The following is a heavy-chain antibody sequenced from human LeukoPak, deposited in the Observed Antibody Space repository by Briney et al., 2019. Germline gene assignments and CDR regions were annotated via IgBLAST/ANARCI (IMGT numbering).Heavy chain of an antibody. J-gene: IGHJ4*02. Sequence: SETLSLTCTVSGGSISSYYWSWIRQPPGKGLEWIGYIYYSGSTNYNPSIKSRVTISVDTSKNQFSLKLSSVTAADTAVYYCARDTPPDYWGQGTLVTVSS. CDR1: GGSISSYY. CDR3: ARDTPPDY. V-gene: IGHV4-59*01. CDR2: IYYSGST.